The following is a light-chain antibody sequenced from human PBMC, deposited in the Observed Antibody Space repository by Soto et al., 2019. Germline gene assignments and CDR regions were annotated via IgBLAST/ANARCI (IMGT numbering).Light chain of an antibody. Sequence: QSALTQPASVSGSPGQSITISCTGTSSDVGGYSYVSWYQQHPGKAPKLMIYDVTYRPSDVSNRFSGSKSGNTASLTISGLQADDEADYYCSSFTSSSTKVFGGGTKLTVL. CDR1: SSDVGGYSY. CDR2: DVT. V-gene: IGLV2-14*01. CDR3: SSFTSSSTKV. J-gene: IGLJ2*01.